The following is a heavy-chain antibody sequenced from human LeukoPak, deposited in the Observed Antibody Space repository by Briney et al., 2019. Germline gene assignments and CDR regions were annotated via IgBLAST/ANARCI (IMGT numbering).Heavy chain of an antibody. Sequence: GGSLRLSCAASGFTFGDYAMPWVRQAPGKGLEWVSGISWNSGRIVYADTVKGRFTISRDNAKNSLYLQMNSLRAEDTALYYCAKDNYYDSSGYFDYWGQGTLVTVSS. J-gene: IGHJ4*02. CDR1: GFTFGDYA. CDR2: ISWNSGRI. CDR3: AKDNYYDSSGYFDY. V-gene: IGHV3-9*01. D-gene: IGHD3-22*01.